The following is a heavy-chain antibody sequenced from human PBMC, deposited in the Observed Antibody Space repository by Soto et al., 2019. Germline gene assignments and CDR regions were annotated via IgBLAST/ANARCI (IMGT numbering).Heavy chain of an antibody. CDR1: GGSISSGDYY. CDR3: AVFVKGGGCYQGRCPPLACRRHRAFDL. Sequence: PSETLSLTCTVSGGSISSGDYYWSWIRQPPGKGLEWIGYIYYSGSTYYNPSLKSRVTISVDTSKNQFSLKLSSVTAADTAVYYFAVFVKGGGCYQGRCPPLACRRHRAFDL. J-gene: IGHJ2*01. CDR2: IYYSGST. D-gene: IGHD2-15*01. V-gene: IGHV4-30-4*01.